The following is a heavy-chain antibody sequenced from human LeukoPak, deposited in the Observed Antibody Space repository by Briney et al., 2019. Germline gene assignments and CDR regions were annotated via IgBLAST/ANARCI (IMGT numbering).Heavy chain of an antibody. V-gene: IGHV4-31*03. CDR2: IYYSGST. CDR1: GGSISSGGYY. Sequence: PSQTLSLTCTVSGGSISSGGYYWSWIRQHPGKGLEWIGYIYYSGSTYYNPSLKSRVTISVDTSKNQFSLKLSSVTAADTAVYYCARLMPGVQLWLRLGGYFDYWGQGTLVTVSS. J-gene: IGHJ4*02. D-gene: IGHD5-18*01. CDR3: ARLMPGVQLWLRLGGYFDY.